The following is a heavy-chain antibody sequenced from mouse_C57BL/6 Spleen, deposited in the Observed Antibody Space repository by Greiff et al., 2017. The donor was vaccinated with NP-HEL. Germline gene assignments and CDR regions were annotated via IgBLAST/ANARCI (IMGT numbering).Heavy chain of an antibody. D-gene: IGHD1-1*01. J-gene: IGHJ2*01. V-gene: IGHV7-3*01. CDR3: ARYPSYYYGFDY. CDR1: GFTFTDYY. Sequence: EVQLVESGGGLVQPGGSLSLSCAASGFTFTDYYMSWVRQPPGKALEWLGFIRNKANGYTTEYSASVKGRFTISRDNSQSILYLQMNALRAEDSATYYCARYPSYYYGFDYWGQGTTLTVSS. CDR2: IRNKANGYTT.